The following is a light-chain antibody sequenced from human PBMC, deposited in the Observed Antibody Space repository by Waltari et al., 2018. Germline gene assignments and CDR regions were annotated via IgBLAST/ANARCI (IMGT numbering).Light chain of an antibody. CDR3: QQYNKWPPWT. Sequence: EIVMTQSPATLSVSPGERATLSCRASQGVSTNLAWYQQKPGQAPRLLIYDASTRATGIPARFSGSGSGTEFTLTISSLQSEDFAVYYCQQYNKWPPWTFGQGTKVEIK. V-gene: IGKV3-15*01. CDR1: QGVSTN. J-gene: IGKJ1*01. CDR2: DAS.